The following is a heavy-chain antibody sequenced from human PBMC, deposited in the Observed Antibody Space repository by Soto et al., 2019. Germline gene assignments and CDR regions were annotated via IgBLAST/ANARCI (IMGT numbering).Heavy chain of an antibody. V-gene: IGHV4-39*01. CDR3: ARDYFDSSDYTTNWFDP. Sequence: SETLSLTCSVSGDSISNSRFYWALSRQPPGEGLEWIGSIYHTGNAYYNPSLKSRVTIFVDTSKNQFSLKLTSVTAADTALYYCARDYFDSSDYTTNWFDPWGQGALVTVS. D-gene: IGHD3-22*01. CDR1: GDSISNSRFY. CDR2: IYHTGNA. J-gene: IGHJ5*02.